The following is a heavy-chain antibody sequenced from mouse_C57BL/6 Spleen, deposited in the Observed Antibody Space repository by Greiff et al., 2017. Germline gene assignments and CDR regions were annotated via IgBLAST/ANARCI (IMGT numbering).Heavy chain of an antibody. D-gene: IGHD1-1*01. CDR1: GYTFTSSG. J-gene: IGHJ2*01. CDR2: IYPRSGNT. Sequence: QVQLKQSGAELARPGASVKLSCKASGYTFTSSGISWVKQRTGQGLEWIGEIYPRSGNTYYNEKFKGKATLTADKSSRTAYMELRSLTSEDSAVYFCASGDYGSSYDFDYWGQGTTLTVSS. CDR3: ASGDYGSSYDFDY. V-gene: IGHV1-81*01.